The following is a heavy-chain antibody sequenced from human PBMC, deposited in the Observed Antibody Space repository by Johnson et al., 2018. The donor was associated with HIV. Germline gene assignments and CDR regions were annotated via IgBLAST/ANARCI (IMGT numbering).Heavy chain of an antibody. V-gene: IGHV3-30-3*01. Sequence: QVQLVESGGGVVQPGRSLRLSCAASGFTFSSYAMHWVRQAPGKGLEWMAVISFDGSNKYYADSVKGRFTISRDNSKNTMYLQMNSLRAEDTAVYYCAREGRRDAFDFWGQVTMVTVSS. CDR1: GFTFSSYA. CDR2: ISFDGSNK. J-gene: IGHJ3*01. CDR3: AREGRRDAFDF.